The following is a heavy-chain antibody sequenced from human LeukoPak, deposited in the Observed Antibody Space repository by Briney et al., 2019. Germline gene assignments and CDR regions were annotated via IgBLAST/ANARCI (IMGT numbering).Heavy chain of an antibody. J-gene: IGHJ4*02. Sequence: GSLRLSCAASGFTFSSYGMHWVRQAPGKGLEWVAVIWYDGSNKYYADSVRGRFTISRDNSKNTLYLQMNSLRAEDTAVCYCARGGYSSGWEYFDYWGQGTLVTVSS. CDR2: IWYDGSNK. V-gene: IGHV3-33*01. CDR3: ARGGYSSGWEYFDY. CDR1: GFTFSSYG. D-gene: IGHD6-19*01.